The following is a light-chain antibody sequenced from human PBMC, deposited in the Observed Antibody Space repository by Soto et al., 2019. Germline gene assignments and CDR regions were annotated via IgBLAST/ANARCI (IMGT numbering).Light chain of an antibody. CDR1: QSVSSY. J-gene: IGKJ5*01. Sequence: EIFLTQSPSTLSLSPVEIATLSCRASQSVSSYLAWYQQKPGQAPRLLIYDASNRATGIPARFSGSGSGTDFTLTISSLEPEDFAVYYCQQRSNWPITFGQGTRLEIK. CDR2: DAS. V-gene: IGKV3-11*01. CDR3: QQRSNWPIT.